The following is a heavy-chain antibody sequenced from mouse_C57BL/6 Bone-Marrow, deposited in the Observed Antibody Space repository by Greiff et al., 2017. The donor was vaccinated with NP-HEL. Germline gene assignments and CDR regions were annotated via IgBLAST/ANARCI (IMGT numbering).Heavy chain of an antibody. CDR3: ARPYYYGSSPDY. CDR2: INPYNGGT. D-gene: IGHD1-1*01. V-gene: IGHV1-19*01. J-gene: IGHJ2*01. CDR1: GYTFTDYY. Sequence: VQLKQSGPVLVKPGASVKMSCKASGYTFTDYYMNWVKQSHGKSLEWIGVINPYNGGTSYNQKFKGKATLTVDKSSSTAYMELNSLTSEDSAVYYCARPYYYGSSPDYWGQGTTLTVSS.